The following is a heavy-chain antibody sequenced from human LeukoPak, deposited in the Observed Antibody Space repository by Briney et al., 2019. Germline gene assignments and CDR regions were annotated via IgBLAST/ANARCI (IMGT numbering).Heavy chain of an antibody. CDR3: ARDDPYGD. J-gene: IGHJ4*02. CDR2: IYSGGYT. V-gene: IGHV3-53*01. CDR1: GFTFGDYY. Sequence: GGSLRLSWAASGFTFGDYYMSWVRQAPGKGLEWVSVIYSGGYTNYADSVKGRFTISRDNSKNTLYLQMNSLRVEDTAVYYCARDDPYGDWGQGTLVTVSS. D-gene: IGHD4-17*01.